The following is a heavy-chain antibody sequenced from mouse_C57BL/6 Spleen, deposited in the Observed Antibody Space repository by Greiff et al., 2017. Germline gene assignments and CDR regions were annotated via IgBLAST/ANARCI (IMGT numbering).Heavy chain of an antibody. D-gene: IGHD1-1*01. CDR2: ISSGSSTI. J-gene: IGHJ1*03. CDR1: GFTFSDYG. CDR3: ARDYGSSGWYFDV. Sequence: EVHLVESGGGLVKPGGSLKLSCAASGFTFSDYGMHWVRQAPEKGLEWVAYISSGSSTIYYADTVKGRFTISRDNAKNTLFLQMTSLRSEDTAMYYCARDYGSSGWYFDVWGTGTTVTVSS. V-gene: IGHV5-17*01.